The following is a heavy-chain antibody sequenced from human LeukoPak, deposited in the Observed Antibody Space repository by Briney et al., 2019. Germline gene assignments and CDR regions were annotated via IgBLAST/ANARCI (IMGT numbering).Heavy chain of an antibody. CDR2: IYYSGST. CDR1: GGSISSYY. Sequence: SETLSLTCTVSGGSISSYYWSWIRQPPGKGLEWIGYIYYSGSTNYNPSLKSRVTISVDTSENQFSLKLSSVTAADTAVYYCARGRTYYDFWSGYYDYWGQGTLVTVSS. CDR3: ARGRTYYDFWSGYYDY. J-gene: IGHJ4*02. V-gene: IGHV4-59*01. D-gene: IGHD3-3*01.